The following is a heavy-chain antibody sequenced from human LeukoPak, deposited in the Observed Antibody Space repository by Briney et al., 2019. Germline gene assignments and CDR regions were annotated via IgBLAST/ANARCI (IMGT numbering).Heavy chain of an antibody. J-gene: IGHJ4*02. D-gene: IGHD6-13*01. V-gene: IGHV4-34*01. Sequence: SETLSLTCAVYGGSFSGYYWSWIRQPPGKGLEWIGEINHSGSTNYNPSLESRVTISVDTSKNQFSLKLSSVTAADTAVYYCARVSSWYQDYWGQGTLVTVSS. CDR1: GGSFSGYY. CDR3: ARVSSWYQDY. CDR2: INHSGST.